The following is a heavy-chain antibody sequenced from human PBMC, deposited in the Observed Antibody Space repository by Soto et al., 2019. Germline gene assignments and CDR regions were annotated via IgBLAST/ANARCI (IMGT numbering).Heavy chain of an antibody. CDR2: VIPLFGTS. CDR1: GGAFSTYA. Sequence: QVQLVQSGAEVKEPGSSVKVACQASGGAFSTYAISWVRQAPGQGLEWMGGVIPLFGTSNYLPKFQGRVSIAADRSTETVYMELSRLRFDDTGVYFCARELKAGGHFGMEVWGQGTTVTVSS. J-gene: IGHJ6*02. V-gene: IGHV1-69*06. CDR3: ARELKAGGHFGMEV. D-gene: IGHD3-16*01.